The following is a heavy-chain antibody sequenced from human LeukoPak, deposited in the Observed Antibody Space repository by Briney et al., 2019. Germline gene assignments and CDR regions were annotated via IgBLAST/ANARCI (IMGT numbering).Heavy chain of an antibody. CDR2: ISGSGGST. D-gene: IGHD6-19*01. CDR3: AKDQGIAVAGTEGYFDY. CDR1: GFPFSCYA. V-gene: IGHV3-23*01. Sequence: GGSLRLSCAASGFPFSCYAMSWVRQAPGKGLEWVSAISGSGGSTYNADTVKSRFTICRDNSKNPLYLQMNSLRAEDTAVYYCAKDQGIAVAGTEGYFDYWGQGTLVTVSS. J-gene: IGHJ4*02.